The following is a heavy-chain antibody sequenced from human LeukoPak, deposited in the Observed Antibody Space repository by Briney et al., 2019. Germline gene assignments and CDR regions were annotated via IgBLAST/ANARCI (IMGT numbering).Heavy chain of an antibody. V-gene: IGHV4-34*01. CDR3: ASLAHDYVWGSYPY. D-gene: IGHD3-16*02. Sequence: SETLSLTCVVYGGSFSGYYWSWIRQPPGKGLEWIGEINHSGSTNYNPSLKSRVTISVDTSKNQFSLKLSSVTAADTAVYYCASLAHDYVWGSYPYWGQGTLVTVSS. CDR2: INHSGST. J-gene: IGHJ4*02. CDR1: GGSFSGYY.